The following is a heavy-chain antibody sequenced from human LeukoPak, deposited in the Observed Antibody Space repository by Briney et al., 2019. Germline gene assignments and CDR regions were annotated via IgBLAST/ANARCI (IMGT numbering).Heavy chain of an antibody. D-gene: IGHD5-18*01. J-gene: IGHJ4*02. CDR1: GGSISSYY. V-gene: IGHV4-4*07. Sequence: SETLSLTCTVSGGSISSYYWSWIRQPAGKGLEWIGRIYTSGSTNYNPSLKSRVTISVDTSKNQFSLKLSSVTAADTAVYYCARGTAMVKTHPFDYWGQGTLVTVSS. CDR3: ARGTAMVKTHPFDY. CDR2: IYTSGST.